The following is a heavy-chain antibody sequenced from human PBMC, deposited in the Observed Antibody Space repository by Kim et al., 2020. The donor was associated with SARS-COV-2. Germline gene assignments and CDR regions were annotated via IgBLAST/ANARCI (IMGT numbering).Heavy chain of an antibody. CDR3: ATAPTVSRYYYYYGMDV. CDR2: FDPEDGET. V-gene: IGHV1-24*01. D-gene: IGHD4-17*01. J-gene: IGHJ6*02. CDR1: GYTLTELS. Sequence: ASVKVSCKVSGYTLTELSMHWVRQAPGKGLEWMGGFDPEDGETIYAQKFQGRVTMTEDTSTDTAYMELSSLRSEDTAVYYCATAPTVSRYYYYYGMDVWGQGTTVTVSS.